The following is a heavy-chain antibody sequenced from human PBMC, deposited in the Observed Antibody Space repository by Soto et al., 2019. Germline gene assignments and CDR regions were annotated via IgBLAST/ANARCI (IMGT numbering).Heavy chain of an antibody. CDR2: INWNSGSI. CDR1: GFAFDYYA. J-gene: IGHJ1*01. V-gene: IGHV3-9*01. CDR3: VKDESINWYSGHFRH. Sequence: GGSLRLCCAASGFAFDYYAMHWVRQVPGKGLKWVSGINWNSGSIGYGDSVKGRFAISRDNAKNSLHLQMNSLSAEETAFYYCVKDESINWYSGHFRHWGQGTLVTVSS. D-gene: IGHD6-13*01.